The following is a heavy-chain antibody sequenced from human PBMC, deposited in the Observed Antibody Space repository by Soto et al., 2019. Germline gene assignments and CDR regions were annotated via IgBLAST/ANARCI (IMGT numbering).Heavy chain of an antibody. CDR1: GFTLNRDW. CDR2: ITDDGTGK. CDR3: AGISRGH. J-gene: IGHJ4*02. D-gene: IGHD2-15*01. Sequence: EAQLVESGGDLVQPGGSLRLSCAASGFTLNRDWTSWVRQAPGKGLEWVASITDDGTGKFYVDSVKGRFTISRDDAKNPLYLQMISLRAEDTAVYYCAGISRGHWGQGTPVTVSS. V-gene: IGHV3-7*01.